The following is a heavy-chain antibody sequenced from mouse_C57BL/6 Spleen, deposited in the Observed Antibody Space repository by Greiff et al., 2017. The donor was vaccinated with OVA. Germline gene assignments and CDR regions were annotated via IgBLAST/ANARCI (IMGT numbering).Heavy chain of an antibody. D-gene: IGHD2-3*01. V-gene: IGHV1-26*01. J-gene: IGHJ3*01. CDR3: ARIGYYSFAY. Sequence: VQLQQSGPELVKPGASVKISCKASGFTFTDYYMNWVKQRHGKSLEWIGDINPNNGGTSYNQKFKGKATLTVDKSSITAYMELRSLTSEDSAVYYCARIGYYSFAYWGQGTLVTVSA. CDR1: GFTFTDYY. CDR2: INPNNGGT.